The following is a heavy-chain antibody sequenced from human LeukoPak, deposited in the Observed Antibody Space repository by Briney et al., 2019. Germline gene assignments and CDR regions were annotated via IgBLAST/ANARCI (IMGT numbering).Heavy chain of an antibody. CDR1: GGSISNYH. D-gene: IGHD3-10*01. CDR2: IEYSGGT. V-gene: IGHV4-59*08. Sequence: PSETLSLTCTVSGGSISNYHWSWFRQSLATGLEWIGDIEYSGGTTYNSSLKSRVTISVDTSKSQFSLKLNSVTAADTAVYYCARVKYSSGSTSSWFDPWGQGTPVAVSS. CDR3: ARVKYSSGSTSSWFDP. J-gene: IGHJ5*02.